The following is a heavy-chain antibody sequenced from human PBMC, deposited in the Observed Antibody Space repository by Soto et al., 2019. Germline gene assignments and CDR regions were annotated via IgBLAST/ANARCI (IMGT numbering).Heavy chain of an antibody. V-gene: IGHV3-7*05. CDR2: IKQDGSEK. D-gene: IGHD3-22*01. Sequence: EVQLVESGGGLVQPGGSLRLSCAASGFTFSSYWMSWVRQAPGKGLEWVANIKQDGSEKYYVDSVKGRFTISRDNAKNPLLLQMNSLRAEDTAVYYCARDFPVTYYYDSSGYYLNYYYYYGMDVWGQGTTVTVSS. CDR1: GFTFSSYW. J-gene: IGHJ6*02. CDR3: ARDFPVTYYYDSSGYYLNYYYYYGMDV.